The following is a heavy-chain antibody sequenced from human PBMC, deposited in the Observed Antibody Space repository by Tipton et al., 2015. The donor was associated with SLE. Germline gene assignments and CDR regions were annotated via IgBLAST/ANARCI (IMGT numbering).Heavy chain of an antibody. CDR1: GGSISSGSYY. Sequence: TLSLTCTVSGGSISSGSYYWSWIRQPAGKGLEWIGRIYTSGSTNYNPSLKSRVTISVDTSKNQFSLKLSSVTAADTAVYYCARVTLEGAFDIWGQGTMVTVSS. D-gene: IGHD1-1*01. CDR2: IYTSGST. J-gene: IGHJ3*02. V-gene: IGHV4-61*02. CDR3: ARVTLEGAFDI.